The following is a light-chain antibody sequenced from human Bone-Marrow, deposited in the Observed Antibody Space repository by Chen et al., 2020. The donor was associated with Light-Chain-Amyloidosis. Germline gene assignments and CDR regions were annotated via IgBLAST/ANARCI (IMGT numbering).Light chain of an antibody. CDR2: DDS. Sequence: SYVLTQPSSVSVAPGQTATIACGGNHIGTTSVHWYQQTPGQAPLLVGHDDSDRPSGIPERVSGSNSGNTATRTISRVEAGDEADYYCQGGDRSSDRPVFGGGTKLTVL. J-gene: IGLJ3*02. CDR3: QGGDRSSDRPV. CDR1: HIGTTS. V-gene: IGLV3-21*02.